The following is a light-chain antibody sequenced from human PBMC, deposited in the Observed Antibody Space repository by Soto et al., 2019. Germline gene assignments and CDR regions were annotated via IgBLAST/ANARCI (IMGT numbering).Light chain of an antibody. J-gene: IGLJ2*01. CDR2: ELS. V-gene: IGLV2-8*01. CDR3: SSYAGSNNVV. Sequence: QSALTQPPSASGSPGQSVTISCTGTSSDVGGYNYVSWYQQHPGKAPKLMIYELSKRPSGVPDRFSGSKSGNTASLTVSGLQAEDAADYYCSSYAGSNNVVFGGGTKLTVL. CDR1: SSDVGGYNY.